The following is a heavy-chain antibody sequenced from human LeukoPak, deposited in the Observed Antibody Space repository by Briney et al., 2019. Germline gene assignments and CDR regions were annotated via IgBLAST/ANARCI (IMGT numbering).Heavy chain of an antibody. D-gene: IGHD2-2*01. V-gene: IGHV1-2*02. CDR1: GYIFTGYY. Sequence: ASVKVSCKASGYIFTGYYMHWVRQAPGQGLEWMGWINPNSGGTNYAQKFQGRVTMTRDTSISTAYMELSRLRSDDTAVYYCARDLVPAALIYYYYYMDVWGKGTTVTVSS. J-gene: IGHJ6*03. CDR3: ARDLVPAALIYYYYYMDV. CDR2: INPNSGGT.